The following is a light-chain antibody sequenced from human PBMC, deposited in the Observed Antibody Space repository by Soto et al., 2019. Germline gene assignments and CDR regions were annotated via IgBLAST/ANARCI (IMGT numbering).Light chain of an antibody. V-gene: IGLV1-40*01. J-gene: IGLJ1*01. CDR2: GNS. CDR1: SSNIGAGYD. CDR3: QSYDSSLSANYV. Sequence: QSVLTQPPSVSGAPGQRVTISCTGSSSNIGAGYDVHWYQQLPGTAPKLLIYGNSNRPSGVPDRFSGSKSGTSASLAITGFQAEDEADYYCQSYDSSLSANYVFGTGTKLTVL.